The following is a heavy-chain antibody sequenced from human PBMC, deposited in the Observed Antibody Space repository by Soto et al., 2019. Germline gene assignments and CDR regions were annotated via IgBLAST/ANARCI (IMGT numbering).Heavy chain of an antibody. CDR2: TYYRSKWYN. Sequence: SQTLSLTCAISGDSVSSNSAAWNWIRQPPSRGLEWLGRTYYRSKWYNDYAVSVKSRITINPDTSKNQFSLQLNSATPEDTAVYYCARDISLAVAGYYYYYGMDVWGQGTTVTVSS. V-gene: IGHV6-1*01. J-gene: IGHJ6*02. CDR3: ARDISLAVAGYYYYYGMDV. CDR1: GDSVSSNSAA. D-gene: IGHD6-19*01.